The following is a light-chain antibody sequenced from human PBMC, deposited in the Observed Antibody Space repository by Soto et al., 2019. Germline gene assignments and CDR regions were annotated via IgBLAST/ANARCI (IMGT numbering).Light chain of an antibody. CDR2: AVT. J-gene: IGLJ1*01. CDR3: TSYTRSSTYV. CDR1: SSDIGGYNY. V-gene: IGLV2-14*01. Sequence: QSALTQPASVSGSPGQSITISCTGTSSDIGGYNYVSWYQQDSGKAPKLIIYAVTDRPSGVSSRFSGSKSGTTAFLTISGLQAEDDADYYCTSYTRSSTYVFGTGTKVTVL.